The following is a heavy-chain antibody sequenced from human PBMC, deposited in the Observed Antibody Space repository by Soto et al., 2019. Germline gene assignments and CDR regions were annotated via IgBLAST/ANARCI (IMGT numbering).Heavy chain of an antibody. CDR2: LRFDGSNE. V-gene: IGHV3-30*02. D-gene: IGHD3-3*01. CDR1: VRIFGGYG. J-gene: IGHJ4*02. CDR3: AKDGGGATVFFGHFDY. Sequence: PGGSLILSYAASVRIFGGYGMNWVRQAPGKGLEWVAGLRFDGSNENYADLTKGRFTISRDNSKHLLYRQMNSLGVEDTAVYYCAKDGGGATVFFGHFDYWGQGTLVTVSS.